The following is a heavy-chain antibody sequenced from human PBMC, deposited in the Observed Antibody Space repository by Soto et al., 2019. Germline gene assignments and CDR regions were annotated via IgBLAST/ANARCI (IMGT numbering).Heavy chain of an antibody. CDR2: IYYSGST. D-gene: IGHD2-15*01. Sequence: QVQLRESGPGLVKPSQTLSLTCTVSGGSISSGGYYWSWIRQHPGKGLEWIGYIYYSGSTYYNPSLKSRVTISVDTSKNQFSLKLSSVTAADTAVYYCARGFRYCSGGSCYFDYWGQGTLVTVSS. CDR1: GGSISSGGYY. V-gene: IGHV4-31*03. CDR3: ARGFRYCSGGSCYFDY. J-gene: IGHJ4*02.